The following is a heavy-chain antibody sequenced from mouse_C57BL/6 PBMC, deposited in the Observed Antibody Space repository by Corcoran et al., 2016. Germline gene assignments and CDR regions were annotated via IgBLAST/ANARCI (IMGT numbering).Heavy chain of an antibody. CDR1: GYTFTTYG. Sequence: QIQLVQSGPELKKPGETVKISCKASGYTFTTYGMSWVKQAPGKGLKWMGWINTYSGVPTYADDFKGRFAFSVETSASTAYLQINNLKNEDTATYFCARSNDGLDVWGTGTTVTVSS. CDR3: ARSNDGLDV. V-gene: IGHV9-3*01. J-gene: IGHJ1*03. D-gene: IGHD2-3*01. CDR2: INTYSGVP.